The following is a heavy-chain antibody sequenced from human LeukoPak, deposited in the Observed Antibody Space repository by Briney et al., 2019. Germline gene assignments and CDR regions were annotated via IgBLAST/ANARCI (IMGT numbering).Heavy chain of an antibody. Sequence: ASVKVSRKASGYTFINYYIHWVRQAPRQGLEWMGMIYPRDGSTSYAQKFQGRVTVTRDTSTSTVHMELSGLRSEDTAVYYCARDQEGFDYWGQGTLVTVSS. CDR3: ARDQEGFDY. V-gene: IGHV1-46*01. CDR1: GYTFINYY. CDR2: IYPRDGST. J-gene: IGHJ4*02.